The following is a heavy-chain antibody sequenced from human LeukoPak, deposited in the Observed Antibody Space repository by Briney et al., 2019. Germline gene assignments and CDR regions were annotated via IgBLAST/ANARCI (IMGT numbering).Heavy chain of an antibody. J-gene: IGHJ4*02. D-gene: IGHD2/OR15-2a*01. V-gene: IGHV3-74*01. CDR3: ARDYQYGYSTNWYHLAQIDY. CDR2: ISSDGSRV. CDR1: GFTFSDYW. Sequence: GGSLTLSCAASGFTFSDYWMHWVRQAPGKGLVWVSRISSDGSRVTYADSVKGRFTISRDNAKNTLYLQMNSLRAEDTAIYYCARDYQYGYSTNWYHLAQIDYWGQGTLVTVSS.